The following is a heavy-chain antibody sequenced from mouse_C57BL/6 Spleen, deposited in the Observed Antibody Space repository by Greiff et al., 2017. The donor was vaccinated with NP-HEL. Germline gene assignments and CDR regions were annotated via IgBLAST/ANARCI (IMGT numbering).Heavy chain of an antibody. Sequence: EVKLVESGGGLVQPGGSLSLSCAASGFTFTDYYMSWVRQPPGKALEWLGFIRNKANGYTTEYSASVKGRFTISRDNSQSILYLQMNALRAEDSATYYCARLYYGSSLDYWGQGTTLTVSS. CDR1: GFTFTDYY. J-gene: IGHJ2*01. V-gene: IGHV7-3*01. D-gene: IGHD1-1*01. CDR2: IRNKANGYTT. CDR3: ARLYYGSSLDY.